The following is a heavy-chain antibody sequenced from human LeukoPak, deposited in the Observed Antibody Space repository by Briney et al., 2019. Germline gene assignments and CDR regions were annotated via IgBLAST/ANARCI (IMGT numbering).Heavy chain of an antibody. CDR2: LTGSGHNT. CDR3: AKIAASDPIDF. CDR1: GFTFSSYA. J-gene: IGHJ4*02. D-gene: IGHD6-13*01. V-gene: IGHV3-23*01. Sequence: GGSLRLSCAASGFTFSSYAMSWVRQAPGKGLDWLSSLTGSGHNTYYTDSVEGRFTISRDNSKNTLYLQMNSLRPEDTAIYYCAKIAASDPIDFWGQGTLVTVSS.